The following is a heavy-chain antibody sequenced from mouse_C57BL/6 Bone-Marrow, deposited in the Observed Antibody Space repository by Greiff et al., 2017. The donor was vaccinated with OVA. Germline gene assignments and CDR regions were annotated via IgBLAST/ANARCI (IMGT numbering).Heavy chain of an antibody. D-gene: IGHD1-1*01. J-gene: IGHJ3*01. Sequence: VQLQQSGPGLVQPSQSLSITCTASGFSLTSYGVHWVRQSPGKGLEWLGVIGRGGSTDYNEAFISRLSISKDNSNSQVFFKMNSLQADDTAIYYCASYFWFAYWGQGTLVTVSA. CDR2: IGRGGST. CDR3: ASYFWFAY. V-gene: IGHV2-2*01. CDR1: GFSLTSYG.